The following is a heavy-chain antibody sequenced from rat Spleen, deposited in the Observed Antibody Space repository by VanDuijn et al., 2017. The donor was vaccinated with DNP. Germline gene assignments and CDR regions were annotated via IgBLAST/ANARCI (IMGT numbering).Heavy chain of an antibody. J-gene: IGHJ1*01. CDR2: IPGSGGST. D-gene: IGHD1-2*01. Sequence: EVQLVESGGGLVQPGRSLKLSCAASGFTFSDYYMAWVRQAPTKGLEWVAYIPGSGGSTYYPDSVRGRFTISRDNAKNTLNLQMNSLKSEDTATYYCARGSSSIYWYFDFWGPGTMVTVSS. CDR3: ARGSSSIYWYFDF. V-gene: IGHV5-27*01. CDR1: GFTFSDYY.